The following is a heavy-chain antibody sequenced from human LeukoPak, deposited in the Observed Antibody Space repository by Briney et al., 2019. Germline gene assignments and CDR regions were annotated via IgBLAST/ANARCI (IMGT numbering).Heavy chain of an antibody. CDR2: IYYTGST. CDR3: ARHENWGGPDY. D-gene: IGHD7-27*01. Sequence: PSETLSLTCTVSGGSIGSSSYYWAWVRQPPGKGLEWIGTIYYTGSTYYNPSLKSRVTISVDTSKNQFSLKLSSVTAADTAVYYCARHENWGGPDYCGQGTLVTVSS. J-gene: IGHJ4*02. V-gene: IGHV4-39*01. CDR1: GGSIGSSSYY.